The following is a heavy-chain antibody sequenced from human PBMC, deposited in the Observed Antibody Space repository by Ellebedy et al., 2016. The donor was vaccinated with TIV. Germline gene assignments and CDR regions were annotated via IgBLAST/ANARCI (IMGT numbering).Heavy chain of an antibody. CDR3: ARVKGAGYSYVSY. CDR2: INPNSGGT. D-gene: IGHD5-18*01. J-gene: IGHJ4*02. CDR1: GYTFTTYG. V-gene: IGHV1-18*04. Sequence: ASVKVSCKASGYTFTTYGISWVRQAPGQGLEWMGWINPNSGGTNYAQKLQGRVTMTTDTSTSTAYMELRSLRSDDTAVYYCARVKGAGYSYVSYWGQGTLVTVSS.